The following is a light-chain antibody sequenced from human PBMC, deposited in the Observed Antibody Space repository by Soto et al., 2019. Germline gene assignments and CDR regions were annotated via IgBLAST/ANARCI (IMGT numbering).Light chain of an antibody. J-gene: IGLJ1*01. CDR1: SGDVGEYNY. V-gene: IGLV2-8*01. CDR3: SSYAGSNNFV. Sequence: QSVLTQPPSASGSPGQSVTISCTGTSGDVGEYNYVSWFQQHPGKAPKLMIYEASKRPSGVPGRFSGSKSGNTASLTVSGLQAEDEADYYCSSYAGSNNFVFGTGTKLTVL. CDR2: EAS.